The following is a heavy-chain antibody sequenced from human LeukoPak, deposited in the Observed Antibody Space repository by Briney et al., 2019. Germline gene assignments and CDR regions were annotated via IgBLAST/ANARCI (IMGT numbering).Heavy chain of an antibody. Sequence: GGSLRLSCAASGFTFSSYCTHWVRQAPGKGLVWVSCNNSDGGSTRYADSVKGRFTISRDNAKNTLYLQMNRLRAEDTAVYYCARDWRYSNFVAANWFDPWGQGTLVTVSS. CDR3: ARDWRYSNFVAANWFDP. D-gene: IGHD4-11*01. CDR1: GFTFSSYC. V-gene: IGHV3-74*01. J-gene: IGHJ5*02. CDR2: NNSDGGST.